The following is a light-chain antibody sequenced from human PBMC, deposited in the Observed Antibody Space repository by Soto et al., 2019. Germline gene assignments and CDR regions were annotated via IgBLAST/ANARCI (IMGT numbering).Light chain of an antibody. J-gene: IGKJ1*01. CDR3: QHCHILPWT. Sequence: DIPMTPSPSSLSASVGDRVTITCQASQDITNHLHWYQQKPGKAPKLLIYDASNLETGVPSRFSGSGFGTDFTFIINNLQPEDFATYFCQHCHILPWTFGQGTKVEIK. V-gene: IGKV1-33*01. CDR1: QDITNH. CDR2: DAS.